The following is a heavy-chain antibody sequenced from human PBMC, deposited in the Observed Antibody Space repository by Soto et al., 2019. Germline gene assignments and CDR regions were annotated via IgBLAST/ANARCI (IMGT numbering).Heavy chain of an antibody. Sequence: ASVMCPCKASGYTFTCYYMHWVRQAPGQWLEWMGWINPNSGGTNYAQKFQGWVTMTRDTSISTAYMELSRLRSDDTAVYYCARVPGIAAAGTTYGMDVWGQGTTVTVSS. J-gene: IGHJ6*02. V-gene: IGHV1-2*04. CDR3: ARVPGIAAAGTTYGMDV. CDR1: GYTFTCYY. D-gene: IGHD6-13*01. CDR2: INPNSGGT.